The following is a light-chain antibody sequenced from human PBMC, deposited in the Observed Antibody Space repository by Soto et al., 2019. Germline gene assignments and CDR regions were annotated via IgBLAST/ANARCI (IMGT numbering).Light chain of an antibody. Sequence: EIVMTQSPATLSVSPGERSTLSCRASQSVSSNLAWYQQKPGQAPRLLIYGASTRATGIPARFSGSGSGTEFTLTISSLQSEDFAVYYCQQYNNWPPWTFGQGTRGIS. CDR2: GAS. CDR3: QQYNNWPPWT. J-gene: IGKJ1*01. CDR1: QSVSSN. V-gene: IGKV3-15*01.